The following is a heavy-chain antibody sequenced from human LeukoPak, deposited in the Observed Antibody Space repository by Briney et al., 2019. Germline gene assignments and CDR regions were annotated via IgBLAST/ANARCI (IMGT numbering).Heavy chain of an antibody. Sequence: SETLSLTCTVSGDSISSGNYYWSFIRQPAGKGLEWIGRFHIIGTPNYNPSLKGRVTISLDTSKNQLSLKLASVTAADTAVYYCARTLGDSSGCYAYWGQGTQVIVSS. CDR2: FHIIGTP. CDR1: GDSISSGNYY. V-gene: IGHV4-61*02. D-gene: IGHD3-22*01. CDR3: ARTLGDSSGCYAY. J-gene: IGHJ4*02.